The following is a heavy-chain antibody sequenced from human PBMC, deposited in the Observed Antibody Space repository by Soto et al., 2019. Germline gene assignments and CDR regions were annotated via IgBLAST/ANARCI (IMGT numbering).Heavy chain of an antibody. CDR1: GYSITAGGYY. J-gene: IGHJ5*02. D-gene: IGHD6-19*01. CDR3: ARMYSSGSGWFHP. V-gene: IGHV4-31*03. Sequence: SETLSLTCFVSGYSITAGGYYWSWIRHHPGKGLEWIGSFYSSGSIIYNPSLRSRVSISGDTSSNQFSMSLTSVTAADTARYYCARMYSSGSGWFHPWGQGNLVTVSS. CDR2: FYSSGSI.